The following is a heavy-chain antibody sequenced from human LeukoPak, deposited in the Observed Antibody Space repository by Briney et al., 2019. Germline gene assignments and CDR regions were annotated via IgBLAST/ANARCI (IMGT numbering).Heavy chain of an antibody. Sequence: SETLSLTCAVYGGSFSGYYWSWIRQPSGKGLEWIGEINHSGSTNYNPSLKSRVTISVDTSKNQFSLKLSSVTAADTAVYYCASSTSYNWFDPWGQGTLVTVSS. D-gene: IGHD2-2*01. CDR1: GGSFSGYY. CDR3: ASSTSYNWFDP. V-gene: IGHV4-34*01. CDR2: INHSGST. J-gene: IGHJ5*02.